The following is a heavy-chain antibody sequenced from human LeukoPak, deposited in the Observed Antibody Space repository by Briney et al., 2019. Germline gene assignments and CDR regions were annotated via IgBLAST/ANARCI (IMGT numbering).Heavy chain of an antibody. J-gene: IGHJ2*01. CDR3: ASFYSTRGYFDL. V-gene: IGHV4-4*07. CDR1: GGSISSYY. Sequence: PSETLSLTCTVSGGSISSYYWSWIRQPAGKGLEWIGRIYTSGSTNYNPSLKSRVTISVDTSKNQFSLKLSSVTAADTAVYYCASFYSTRGYFDLWGRGTLVTVSS. CDR2: IYTSGST. D-gene: IGHD4-11*01.